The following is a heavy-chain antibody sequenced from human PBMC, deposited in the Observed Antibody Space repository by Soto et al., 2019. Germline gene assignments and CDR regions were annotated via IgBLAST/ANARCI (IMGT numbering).Heavy chain of an antibody. CDR1: GGSISSYY. Sequence: PSETLSLTCTVSGGSISSYYWSWIRQPPGKGLEWIGYIYYSGSTNYNPSLKSRVTISVDTSKNQFSLKLSSVTAADTAVYYCARHSRSFSWFDPWGQGTLVTVSS. CDR2: IYYSGST. V-gene: IGHV4-59*08. CDR3: ARHSRSFSWFDP. J-gene: IGHJ5*02.